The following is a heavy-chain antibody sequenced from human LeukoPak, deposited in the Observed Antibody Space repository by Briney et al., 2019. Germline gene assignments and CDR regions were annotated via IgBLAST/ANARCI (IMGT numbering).Heavy chain of an antibody. CDR2: ISGDGGST. CDR1: GFTFDDYA. Sequence: GGPLRLSCAASGFTFDDYAMHWVRQAPGKGLEWVSLISGDGGSTYYADSVKGRFTISRDNSKNSLYLQMNSLRTEDTALYYCAKVSLYGDYFYFDYWGQGTLVTVST. D-gene: IGHD4-17*01. V-gene: IGHV3-43*02. CDR3: AKVSLYGDYFYFDY. J-gene: IGHJ4*02.